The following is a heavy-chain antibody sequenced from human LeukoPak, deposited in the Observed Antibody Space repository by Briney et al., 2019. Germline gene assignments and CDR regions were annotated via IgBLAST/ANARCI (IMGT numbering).Heavy chain of an antibody. D-gene: IGHD5-18*01. J-gene: IGHJ5*02. V-gene: IGHV4-59*08. CDR2: IYYSGST. Sequence: SETLSLTCTVSGGSLSSYYWSWIRQPPGKGLEWIGYIYYSGSTNYNPSLTSRVTISVDTSKNQFSLKLSSVTAADTAVYYCARSRPVDTAMVWARWFDPWGQGTLVTVSS. CDR1: GGSLSSYY. CDR3: ARSRPVDTAMVWARWFDP.